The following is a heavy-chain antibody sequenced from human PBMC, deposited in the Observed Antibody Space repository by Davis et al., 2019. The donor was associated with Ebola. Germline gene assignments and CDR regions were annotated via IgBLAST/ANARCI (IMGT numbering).Heavy chain of an antibody. Sequence: GESLKISCAASGFTFSSNSMNWVRQAPGKGLEWVSFISSSSNYIYYADSVKGRFTVSRDNAKNSLYLQMNSLRAEDTAVYYCARDLYNYGWNWFDPWGQGTLVTVSS. CDR1: GFTFSSNS. D-gene: IGHD5-18*01. J-gene: IGHJ5*02. CDR2: ISSSSNYI. V-gene: IGHV3-21*04. CDR3: ARDLYNYGWNWFDP.